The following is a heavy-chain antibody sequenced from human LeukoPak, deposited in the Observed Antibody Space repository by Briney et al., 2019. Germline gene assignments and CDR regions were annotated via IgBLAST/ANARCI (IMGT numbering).Heavy chain of an antibody. J-gene: IGHJ4*02. D-gene: IGHD5-12*01. Sequence: AGGSLRLSCAASGFTFRNYWMGWVRQAPGKGLEWVANTKPDGSVEYYADSVRGRFTTSRDNAKNSLSLQMNSLRAEDTAVYYCVRDGGVSGYDLLDYWGQGTLVTVSS. CDR1: GFTFRNYW. CDR3: VRDGGVSGYDLLDY. V-gene: IGHV3-7*01. CDR2: TKPDGSVE.